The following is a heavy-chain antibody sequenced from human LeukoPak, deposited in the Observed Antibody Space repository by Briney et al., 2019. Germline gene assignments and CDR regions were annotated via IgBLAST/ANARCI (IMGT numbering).Heavy chain of an antibody. CDR2: IYHSGST. V-gene: IGHV4-38-2*02. CDR3: ARVEVWFDP. J-gene: IGHJ5*02. Sequence: SETLSLTCTVSGYSISSGYYWGWIRQPPGKGLEWIGSIYHSGSTYYNPSLKSRVTISVDTSKNQFSLKLSSVTAADTAVYYCARVEVWFDPWGQGTLVTVSS. CDR1: GYSISSGYY.